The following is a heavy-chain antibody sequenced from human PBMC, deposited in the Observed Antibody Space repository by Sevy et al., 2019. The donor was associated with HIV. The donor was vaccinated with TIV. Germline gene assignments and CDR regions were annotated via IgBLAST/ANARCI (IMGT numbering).Heavy chain of an antibody. CDR1: GFTFSSFG. CDR2: IWFDGSNT. D-gene: IGHD4-17*01. J-gene: IGHJ4*01. Sequence: GGSLRLSCAASGFTFSSFGMHWVRQAPGKGLEWVAVIWFDGSNTYYADSVKGRFTISRDIAKNTLQLQMNSLRAEDTAVYYCAGDLEFYDSGDYGPALMPDFWGHGTLVTVSS. V-gene: IGHV3-33*01. CDR3: AGDLEFYDSGDYGPALMPDF.